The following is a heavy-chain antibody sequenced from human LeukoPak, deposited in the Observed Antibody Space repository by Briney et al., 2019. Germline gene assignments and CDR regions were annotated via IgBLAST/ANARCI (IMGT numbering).Heavy chain of an antibody. J-gene: IGHJ3*02. CDR1: GFTLDDYA. Sequence: GRSLRLSCAASGFTLDDYAMHWVRQAPGKGLEWVSGISWNSGSIGYADSVKGRFTISRDNAKNSLYLQMNSLRAEDTALYYCAKDMGDSGWFDAFDIWGQGTMVTVSS. V-gene: IGHV3-9*01. CDR2: ISWNSGSI. CDR3: AKDMGDSGWFDAFDI. D-gene: IGHD6-19*01.